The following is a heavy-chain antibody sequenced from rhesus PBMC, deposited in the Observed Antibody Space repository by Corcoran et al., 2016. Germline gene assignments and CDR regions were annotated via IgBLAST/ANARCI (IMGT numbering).Heavy chain of an antibody. D-gene: IGHD6-25*01. CDR3: AAQTVWSSGSWNGFDY. Sequence: QLQLQESGPGLVKPSETLSVTCAVSGGSISSSYWSWIRQAPGKWLEWICYIYGSGSSTNNNPALKSRGTLSVDTSKNQISLKLSSVTAADTAVYYCAAQTVWSSGSWNGFDYWGHGVLVTVSS. CDR1: GGSISSSY. CDR2: IYGSGSST. V-gene: IGHV4-169*01. J-gene: IGHJ4*01.